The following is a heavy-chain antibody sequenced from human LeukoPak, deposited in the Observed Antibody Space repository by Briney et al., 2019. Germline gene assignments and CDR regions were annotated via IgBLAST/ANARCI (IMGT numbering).Heavy chain of an antibody. Sequence: ASVKVSCKASGYTFINYNIHWVRQAPGQGLEWMGIIIPSGGSTIYAQKFRGRVTMTRDTSTSTVYMDLSSLRPEDTAIYYCARAIRSGWYYFDYWGQGTLVTVPS. CDR2: IIPSGGST. J-gene: IGHJ4*02. CDR1: GYTFINYN. D-gene: IGHD6-19*01. V-gene: IGHV1-46*01. CDR3: ARAIRSGWYYFDY.